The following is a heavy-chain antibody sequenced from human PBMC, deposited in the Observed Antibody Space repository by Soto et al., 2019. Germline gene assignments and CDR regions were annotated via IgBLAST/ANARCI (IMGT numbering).Heavy chain of an antibody. CDR3: AASYGDPPFFDY. CDR1: CGSISSYY. V-gene: IGHV4-59*08. Sequence: SETLSLTCTVSCGSISSYYWSWIRQPPGKGLEWIGYIYYSGSTNYNPSLKSRVTISVDTSKNQFSLKLSSVTAADTAVYYCAASYGDPPFFDYWGQGTLVTVS. J-gene: IGHJ4*02. CDR2: IYYSGST. D-gene: IGHD4-17*01.